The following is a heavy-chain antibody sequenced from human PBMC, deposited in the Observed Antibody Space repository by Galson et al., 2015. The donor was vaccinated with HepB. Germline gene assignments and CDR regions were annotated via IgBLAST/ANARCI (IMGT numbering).Heavy chain of an antibody. J-gene: IGHJ4*02. Sequence: SLRLSCAASGFTFSSYWMTWVRQAPGKGLEWVATIKQDGNEKYYVDSVKGRFTISRDNAKNSVYLQMNSLRAEDTAVYYCASGKYYFDYWGQGTLVTVSS. D-gene: IGHD4-23*01. CDR3: ASGKYYFDY. CDR2: IKQDGNEK. CDR1: GFTFSSYW. V-gene: IGHV3-7*01.